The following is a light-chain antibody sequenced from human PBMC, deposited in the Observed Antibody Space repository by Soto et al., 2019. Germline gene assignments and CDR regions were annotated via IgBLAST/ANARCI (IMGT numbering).Light chain of an antibody. Sequence: QSALTQPPSASGSPGQSVTISCTGTSSDAGGYDYVSWYQQHPGKAPKLMIYEVTIRPSGVSDRFSGSKSGNTASLTVSGLQAEDGADYYCSSYTGGNPSYVFGTGTKVTVL. V-gene: IGLV2-8*01. J-gene: IGLJ1*01. CDR1: SSDAGGYDY. CDR3: SSYTGGNPSYV. CDR2: EVT.